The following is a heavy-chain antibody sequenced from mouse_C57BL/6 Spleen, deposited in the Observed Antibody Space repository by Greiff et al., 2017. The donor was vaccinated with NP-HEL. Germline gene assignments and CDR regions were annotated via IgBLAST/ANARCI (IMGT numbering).Heavy chain of an antibody. CDR3: ARWGTGRGFDY. D-gene: IGHD4-1*01. CDR1: GYTFTSYW. Sequence: QVQLQQPGAELVMPGASVKLSCKASGYTFTSYWMHWVKQRPGQGLEWIGEIDPSDSYTNYNQKFKGKSTLTVDKSSSTAYMQLSSLTSEDSAVYYCARWGTGRGFDYWGQGTTLTVSS. J-gene: IGHJ2*01. V-gene: IGHV1-69*01. CDR2: IDPSDSYT.